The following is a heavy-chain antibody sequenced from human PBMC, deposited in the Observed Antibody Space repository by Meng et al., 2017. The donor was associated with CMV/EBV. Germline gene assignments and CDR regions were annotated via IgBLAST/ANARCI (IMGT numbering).Heavy chain of an antibody. Sequence: GESLKISCAASGFTFSSYSMNWVRQAPGKGLEWVSYISSSSTIYYADSVKGRFTISRDNAKKSQYLQMNSLRAEDTAVYYCARGLAARPWDYWGQGTLVTVSS. V-gene: IGHV3-48*04. CDR2: ISSSSTI. CDR1: GFTFSSYS. J-gene: IGHJ4*02. CDR3: ARGLAARPWDY. D-gene: IGHD6-6*01.